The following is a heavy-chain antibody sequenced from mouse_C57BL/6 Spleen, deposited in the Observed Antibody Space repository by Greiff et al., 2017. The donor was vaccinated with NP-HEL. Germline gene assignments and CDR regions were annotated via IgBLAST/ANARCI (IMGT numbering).Heavy chain of an antibody. CDR3: ARGTAQATYWFAY. J-gene: IGHJ3*01. CDR2: IYPGSGST. Sequence: VQLQQPGAELVKPGASVKMSCKASGYTFTSYWITWVKQRPGQGLEWIGDIYPGSGSTNYNEKFKSKATQTVDTSSSTAYMQLSSLTSEDSAVYYCARGTAQATYWFAYWGQGTLVTVSA. D-gene: IGHD3-2*02. CDR1: GYTFTSYW. V-gene: IGHV1-55*01.